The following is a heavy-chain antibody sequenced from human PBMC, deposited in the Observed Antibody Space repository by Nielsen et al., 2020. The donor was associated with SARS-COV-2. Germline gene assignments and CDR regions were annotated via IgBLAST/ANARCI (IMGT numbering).Heavy chain of an antibody. D-gene: IGHD3-3*01. V-gene: IGHV1-2*06. CDR3: AKERSGYDPVYYYYYGMDV. CDR1: GYTFTGYY. CDR2: INPNSGGT. J-gene: IGHJ6*02. Sequence: ASVKVSCKASGYTFTGYYMHWVRQAPGQGLEWMGRINPNSGGTNYAQKFQGRVTMTRDTSISTAYMELSRLRSDDTAVYYCAKERSGYDPVYYYYYGMDVWGQGTTVTVSS.